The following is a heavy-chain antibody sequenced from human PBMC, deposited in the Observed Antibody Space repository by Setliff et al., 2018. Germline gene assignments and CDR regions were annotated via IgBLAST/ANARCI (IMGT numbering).Heavy chain of an antibody. CDR1: GGSISSTTYY. CDR3: ARAPGRNIRGDY. V-gene: IGHV4-39*07. J-gene: IGHJ4*02. Sequence: PSETLSLTCTVSGGSISSTTYYWGWIRQAPGKGLEWIGSISYSGSTYYNPSLESRVTISVDTSKNQFSLKLKSVTAADTAVYYCARAPGRNIRGDYWGQGALVTVSS. D-gene: IGHD3-10*01. CDR2: ISYSGST.